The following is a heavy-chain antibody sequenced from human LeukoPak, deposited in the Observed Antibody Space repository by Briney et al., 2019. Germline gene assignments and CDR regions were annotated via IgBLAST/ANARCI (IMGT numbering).Heavy chain of an antibody. CDR3: ARVLPYNSI. D-gene: IGHD1-20*01. J-gene: IGHJ3*02. CDR2: ISGNGANT. V-gene: IGHV3-23*01. Sequence: QSGGSLRLSCAAFGFTSSGYAMSWVRQAPGKGLEWVSTISGNGANTYYVDSVKGRFTISRDNSKNTLYMQMNSLRAEDTAVYYCARVLPYNSIWGQGTMVTVSS. CDR1: GFTSSGYA.